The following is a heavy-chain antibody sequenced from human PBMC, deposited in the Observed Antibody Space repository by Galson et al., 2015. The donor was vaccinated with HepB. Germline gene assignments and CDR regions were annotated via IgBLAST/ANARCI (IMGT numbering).Heavy chain of an antibody. V-gene: IGHV5-10-1*01. Sequence: QSGAEVKKPGESLRISCKGSGYSFTNNWITWVRQMPGKGLEWMGAIAPTDSYTKYSPSFQGHVTISVDKSISTAYLQWSSLKASDTAMYYCARHQEQWLIQDWYFDLWGRGTLVTVSS. CDR3: ARHQEQWLIQDWYFDL. D-gene: IGHD6-19*01. J-gene: IGHJ2*01. CDR2: IAPTDSYT. CDR1: GYSFTNNW.